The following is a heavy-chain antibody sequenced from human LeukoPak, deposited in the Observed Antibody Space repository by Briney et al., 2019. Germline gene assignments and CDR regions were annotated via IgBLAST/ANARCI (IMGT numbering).Heavy chain of an antibody. J-gene: IGHJ6*02. D-gene: IGHD4-23*01. V-gene: IGHV3-21*01. CDR3: ATGGKSLYYYYGMDV. Sequence: GGSLRLSCAASGFTFSSYSMNWVRQAPGKGLEWVSSISSSSSYIYYADSVKGRFTISRDNAKSSLYLQMNSLRAEDTAVYYCATGGKSLYYYYGMDVWGQGTTVTVSS. CDR2: ISSSSSYI. CDR1: GFTFSSYS.